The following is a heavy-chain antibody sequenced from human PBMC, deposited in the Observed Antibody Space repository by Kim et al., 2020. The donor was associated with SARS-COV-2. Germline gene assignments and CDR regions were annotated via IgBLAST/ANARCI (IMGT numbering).Heavy chain of an antibody. V-gene: IGHV4-59*01. J-gene: IGHJ2*01. CDR1: GGSISSYY. D-gene: IGHD3-22*01. Sequence: SETLSLTCTVSGGSISSYYWSWIRQPPGKGLEWIGYIYYSGSTNYNPSLKSRVTISVDTSKNQFSLKLSSVTAADTAVYYCARDNYYDSSGYYTFYWYFDLWGRGTLVTVSS. CDR2: IYYSGST. CDR3: ARDNYYDSSGYYTFYWYFDL.